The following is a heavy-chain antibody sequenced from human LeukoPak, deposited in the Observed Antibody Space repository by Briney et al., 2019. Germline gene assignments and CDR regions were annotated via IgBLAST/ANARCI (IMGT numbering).Heavy chain of an antibody. V-gene: IGHV3-23*01. CDR2: ISGSGGST. CDR3: AKDYYDSSGYYQPFDY. Sequence: GGSLRLSCAASGFTFSSYAMSWVRQAPGKGLEWVSAISGSGGSTYYADSVKGRFTISRDNSKNTLYLQMNSLRAEDTAVYYCAKDYYDSSGYYQPFDYWGQGTLVTVSS. CDR1: GFTFSSYA. J-gene: IGHJ4*02. D-gene: IGHD3-22*01.